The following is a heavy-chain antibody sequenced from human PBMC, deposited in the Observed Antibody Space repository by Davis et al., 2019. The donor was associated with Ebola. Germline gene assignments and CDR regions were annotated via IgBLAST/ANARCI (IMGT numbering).Heavy chain of an antibody. J-gene: IGHJ5*02. CDR2: IYYSGST. CDR1: GGSISGFY. CDR3: ARSPSSSRLGFDP. V-gene: IGHV4-59*08. D-gene: IGHD6-13*01. Sequence: MPGGSLRLSCTPSGGSISGFYWSWVRQPPGKGLEWIGYIYYSGSTNYNPSLKSRVTISVDTSKNQFSLKLSSVTAADTAVYYCARSPSSSRLGFDPWGQGTLVTVSS.